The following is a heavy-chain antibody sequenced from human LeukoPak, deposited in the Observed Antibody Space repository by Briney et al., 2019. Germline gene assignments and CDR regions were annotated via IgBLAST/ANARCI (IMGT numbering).Heavy chain of an antibody. CDR1: GFTFDDYA. Sequence: PGGSLILSCAASGFTFDDYAMHWVRQAPGKGLEWVSGISWNSGSIGYADSVKGRFTISRDNSKNTLYLQMNSLRAENTAVYYCAKGHPSSPSEYYYYYMDVWGKGTTVTVSS. D-gene: IGHD2-2*01. CDR2: ISWNSGSI. V-gene: IGHV3-9*01. CDR3: AKGHPSSPSEYYYYYMDV. J-gene: IGHJ6*03.